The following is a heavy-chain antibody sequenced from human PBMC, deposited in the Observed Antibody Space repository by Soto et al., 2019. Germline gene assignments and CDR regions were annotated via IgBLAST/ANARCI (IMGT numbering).Heavy chain of an antibody. CDR3: AHRQEFNSYWNGGWFGP. CDR2: IYWDDDK. Sequence: QITLKESGPTLVEPTQTLTLTCTFSGFSLSTSGVGVGWIRQPPGKALEWLAFIYWDDDKRYSPSLKSRVTTTKATAKNQVVLTRTNVDPVDTATYYCAHRQEFNSYWNGGWFGPWGQGTLVTVSS. D-gene: IGHD1-1*01. J-gene: IGHJ5*02. V-gene: IGHV2-5*02. CDR1: GFSLSTSGVG.